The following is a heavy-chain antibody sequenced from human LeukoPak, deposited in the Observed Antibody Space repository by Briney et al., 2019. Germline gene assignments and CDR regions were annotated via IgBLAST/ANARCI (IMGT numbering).Heavy chain of an antibody. CDR3: AREGGTAMVTGLDY. J-gene: IGHJ4*02. CDR1: GFTFSSYS. V-gene: IGHV3-48*04. Sequence: GGSLRLSCAASGFTFSSYSMNWVRQAPGKGLEWVSYISSSSSTIYYADSVKGRFTISRDNAKNSLYLQMNSLRAEDTAVYYCAREGGTAMVTGLDYWGQGTLVTVSS. D-gene: IGHD5-18*01. CDR2: ISSSSSTI.